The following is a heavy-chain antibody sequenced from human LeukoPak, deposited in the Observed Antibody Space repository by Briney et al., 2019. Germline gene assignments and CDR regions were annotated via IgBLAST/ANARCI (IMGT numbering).Heavy chain of an antibody. D-gene: IGHD4-23*01. CDR3: ARANYGGNGYFDY. CDR2: ISAYNGNT. Sequence: ASVKVSCKASGYTFTSYGISWVRQAPGQGLEWMGWISAYNGNTNYAQNFQGRVTMTTDTSTGTAYLELRSLRSDDTAVYYCARANYGGNGYFDYWGQGTLVTVSS. J-gene: IGHJ4*02. V-gene: IGHV1-18*01. CDR1: GYTFTSYG.